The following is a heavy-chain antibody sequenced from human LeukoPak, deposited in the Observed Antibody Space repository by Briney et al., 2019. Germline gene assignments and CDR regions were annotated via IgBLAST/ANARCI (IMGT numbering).Heavy chain of an antibody. CDR1: GGSISSSSYY. CDR3: ARVDGCSSTSCYMGFDY. V-gene: IGHV4-39*01. D-gene: IGHD2-2*02. CDR2: IYYSGST. Sequence: SETLSLTCTVSGGSISSSSYYWGWIRQPPGKGLEWIGSIYYSGSTYYNPSLKSRVTISVDTSKNQFSLKLSSVTAADTAVYYCARVDGCSSTSCYMGFDYWGQGTLVTVSS. J-gene: IGHJ4*02.